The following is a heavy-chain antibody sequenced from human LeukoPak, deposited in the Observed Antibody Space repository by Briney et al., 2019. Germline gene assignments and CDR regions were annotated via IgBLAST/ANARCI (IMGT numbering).Heavy chain of an antibody. CDR3: ASLGIAAAGVNYGMGV. J-gene: IGHJ6*02. D-gene: IGHD6-13*01. CDR2: INPSGGST. Sequence: ASVKVSCKASGYTFTSYYMHWVRQAPGQGLEWMGIINPSGGSTSYAQKFQGRVTMTRDTSTSTVYMELSSLRSEDTAVYYCASLGIAAAGVNYGMGVWGQGTTVTVSS. CDR1: GYTFTSYY. V-gene: IGHV1-46*01.